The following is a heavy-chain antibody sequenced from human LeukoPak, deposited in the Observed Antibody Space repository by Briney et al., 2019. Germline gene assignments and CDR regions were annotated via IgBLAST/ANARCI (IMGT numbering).Heavy chain of an antibody. CDR1: GFTFSSYG. V-gene: IGHV3-30*03. CDR2: ISYDGSNK. Sequence: GGSLRLSCAASGFTFSSYGMHWVRQAPGKGLEWVAVISYDGSNKYYADSVKGRFTISRDNSKNTLYLQMNSLRAEDTAVYYCARGTTVTTPFDYWGKGTTVTVSS. CDR3: ARGTTVTTPFDY. J-gene: IGHJ4*03. D-gene: IGHD4-17*01.